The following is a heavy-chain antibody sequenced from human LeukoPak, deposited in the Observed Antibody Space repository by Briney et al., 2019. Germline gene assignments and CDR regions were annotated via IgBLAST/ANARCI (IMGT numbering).Heavy chain of an antibody. J-gene: IGHJ4*02. D-gene: IGHD6-13*01. CDR2: INHSVST. V-gene: IGHV4-34*01. CDR1: GGSFSGYY. Sequence: SETLSLTCAVYGGSFSGYYWSWIRQPPGKGLEWIGEINHSVSTNYNPSLKSRVTISVDTSKNQFSLKLSSVTAADTAVYYCATESIAAAGTGGFDYWGQGTLVTVSS. CDR3: ATESIAAAGTGGFDY.